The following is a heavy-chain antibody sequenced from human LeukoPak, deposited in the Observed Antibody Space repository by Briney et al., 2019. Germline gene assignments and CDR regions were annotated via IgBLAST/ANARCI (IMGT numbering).Heavy chain of an antibody. J-gene: IGHJ3*02. CDR3: ARGNYYDTRGAFDI. D-gene: IGHD3-22*01. CDR1: GFTVSSNY. CDR2: IYSGGST. Sequence: GGSLRLSCAASGFTVSSNYMSWVRQAPGKGLEWVAIIYSGGSTYYADSVKGRFTISRDNSKNTLYLQMGSLRVEDMAVYYCARGNYYDTRGAFDIWGQGTMITVS. V-gene: IGHV3-53*05.